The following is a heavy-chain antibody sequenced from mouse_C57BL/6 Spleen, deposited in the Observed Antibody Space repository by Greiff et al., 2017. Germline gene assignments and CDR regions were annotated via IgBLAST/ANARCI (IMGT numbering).Heavy chain of an antibody. CDR3: ARGAVYYDYDGRLAY. CDR1: GYAFSSYW. D-gene: IGHD2-4*01. CDR2: IYPGDGDT. Sequence: QVQLQQSGAELVKPGASVKISCKASGYAFSSYWMNWVKQRPGTGLEWIGQIYPGDGDTNYNGKFKGKATLTADKSSSTASRQLSSRTSEDSAVYFCARGAVYYDYDGRLAYGGQGTLVTVSA. V-gene: IGHV1-80*01. J-gene: IGHJ3*01.